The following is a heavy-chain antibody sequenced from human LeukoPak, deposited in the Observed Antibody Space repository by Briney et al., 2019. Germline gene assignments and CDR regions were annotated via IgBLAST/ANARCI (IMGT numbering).Heavy chain of an antibody. V-gene: IGHV3-7*01. CDR3: ARVGQDPYYYYGMDV. Sequence: GGSLRLSCAASGFTFSSYWMSWVRQAPRKGLEWVANIKQDGSEKYYVDSVKGRFTISRDNAKNSLYLQMNSLRAEDTAVYYCARVGQDPYYYYGMDVWGQGTTVTVSS. CDR1: GFTFSSYW. J-gene: IGHJ6*02. CDR2: IKQDGSEK.